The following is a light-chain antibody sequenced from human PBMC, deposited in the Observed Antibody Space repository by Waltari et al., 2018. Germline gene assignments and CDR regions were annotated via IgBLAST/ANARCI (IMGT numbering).Light chain of an antibody. V-gene: IGLV3-21*04. Sequence: SYVVTQSPSVSVAPGETARITCGGDNIGSKSVHWFPQRPGRAPGLVISYASDRPSGIPERFSGSNSGNTATLTISWVEADDEADYYCLVWHSTTDHHGVFGGGTKLTVL. CDR3: LVWHSTTDHHGV. CDR1: NIGSKS. CDR2: YAS. J-gene: IGLJ2*01.